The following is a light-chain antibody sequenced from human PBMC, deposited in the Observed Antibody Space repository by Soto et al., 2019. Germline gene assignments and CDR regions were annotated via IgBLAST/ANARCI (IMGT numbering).Light chain of an antibody. CDR3: QTWGTGIGV. Sequence: QPVLTQSPSASASLGASVKLTCTLSSGHSSYAIAWHQQQPEKGPRYVMKVNSDGSHRKGDGIPDRFSGSSSGAEHYLTISSRQSEDEADNYSQTWGTGIGVFGGGTKLTVL. J-gene: IGLJ2*01. CDR2: VNSDGSH. CDR1: SGHSSYA. V-gene: IGLV4-69*01.